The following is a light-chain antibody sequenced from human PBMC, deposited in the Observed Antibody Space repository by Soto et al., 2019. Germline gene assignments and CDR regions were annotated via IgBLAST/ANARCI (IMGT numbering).Light chain of an antibody. Sequence: EIVMTQSPATLSVSLGERATLSCRASQSVSGDLAWYHHKPGQAPRLLIYDASTRALDTPARFAGSGAGTDFTLTISRLEPEDFAVYYCQQYGSSPITFGQGTRLEIK. CDR3: QQYGSSPIT. J-gene: IGKJ5*01. CDR2: DAS. V-gene: IGKV3-15*01. CDR1: QSVSGD.